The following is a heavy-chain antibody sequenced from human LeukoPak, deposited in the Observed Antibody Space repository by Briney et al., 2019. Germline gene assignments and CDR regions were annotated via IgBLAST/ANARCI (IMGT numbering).Heavy chain of an antibody. J-gene: IGHJ5*02. V-gene: IGHV3-30*02. D-gene: IGHD3-10*01. Sequence: AGGSLRLSCAASGFTFSSYGMHWVRQAPGKGLEWVAFIRYDGSNKYYADSVKGRFTISRDNSKNTLYLQMNSLRAEDTAVYYCARDNYYAKSLDPWGQGTLVTVSS. CDR1: GFTFSSYG. CDR3: ARDNYYAKSLDP. CDR2: IRYDGSNK.